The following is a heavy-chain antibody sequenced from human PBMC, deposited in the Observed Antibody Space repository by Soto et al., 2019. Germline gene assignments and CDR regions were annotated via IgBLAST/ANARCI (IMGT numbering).Heavy chain of an antibody. V-gene: IGHV3-53*02. CDR3: SKGDGFILAV. Sequence: EVQVLATGGGLIQPGVSLRLSCAASGFTVNSNYMSWVRQAPGEGLQWVSITNTGGTTYYADSVKGRFTVSRDNSKNTLYLQMNSLRAEDTAVYYCSKGDGFILAVWGQGTTVSVYS. J-gene: IGHJ6*02. CDR1: GFTVNSNY. CDR2: TNTGGTT. D-gene: IGHD1-26*01.